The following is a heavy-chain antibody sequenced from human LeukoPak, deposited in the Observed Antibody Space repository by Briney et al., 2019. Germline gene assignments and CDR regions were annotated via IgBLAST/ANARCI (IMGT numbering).Heavy chain of an antibody. CDR2: ISGSGGST. Sequence: GGSLRLSCAASGFTFSSYAMSWVRQAPGKGLEWASAISGSGGSTYYADSVKGRFTISRDNSKNTLYLQMNSLRAEDTAVYYCASVPGRYCGGDCYTPDWGQGTLVTVSS. V-gene: IGHV3-23*01. CDR1: GFTFSSYA. J-gene: IGHJ4*02. D-gene: IGHD2-21*02. CDR3: ASVPGRYCGGDCYTPD.